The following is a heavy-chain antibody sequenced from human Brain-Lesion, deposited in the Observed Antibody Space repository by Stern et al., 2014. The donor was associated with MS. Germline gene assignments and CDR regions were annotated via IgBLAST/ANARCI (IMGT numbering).Heavy chain of an antibody. CDR2: IYPGGSDT. V-gene: IGHV5-51*01. CDR1: GYSFTSYW. CDR3: ARDWYPFDY. J-gene: IGHJ4*02. Sequence: EDQLVESGAEVKKPGESLKISCKGSGYSFTSYWIGWVRQMPGKGLEWLGIIYPGGSDTRYSPSFQGQVPISVDKSTNTAYLQWRSLKASDTAIYYCARDWYPFDYWGQGTLVTVSS. D-gene: IGHD6-13*01.